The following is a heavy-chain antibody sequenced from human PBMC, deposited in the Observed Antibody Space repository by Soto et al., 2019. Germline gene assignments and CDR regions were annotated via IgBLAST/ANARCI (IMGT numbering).Heavy chain of an antibody. CDR1: GGTFSSYT. D-gene: IGHD3-9*01. CDR2: IIPILGIA. J-gene: IGHJ6*02. Sequence: GASVKVSCKASGGTFSSYTISWVRQAPGQGLEWMGRIIPILGIANYAQKFQGRVTITADKSTSTAYMELSSLRSEDTAVYYCARGPYYDILTGHYGMDVWGQGTTVTVSS. V-gene: IGHV1-69*02. CDR3: ARGPYYDILTGHYGMDV.